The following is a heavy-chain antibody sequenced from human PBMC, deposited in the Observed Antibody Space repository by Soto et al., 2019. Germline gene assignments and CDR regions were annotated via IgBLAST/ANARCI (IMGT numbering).Heavy chain of an antibody. Sequence: SETLSLTCAVSGYSISSGYYWGWIRQPPGKGLEWIGSIYHSGSTYYNPSLKSRVTISVDTSKNQFSLKLSSVTAADTAVYYCAREVFWSGYFDYWGRGTLVTVSS. J-gene: IGHJ4*02. CDR1: GYSISSGYY. D-gene: IGHD3-3*01. CDR2: IYHSGST. V-gene: IGHV4-38-2*02. CDR3: AREVFWSGYFDY.